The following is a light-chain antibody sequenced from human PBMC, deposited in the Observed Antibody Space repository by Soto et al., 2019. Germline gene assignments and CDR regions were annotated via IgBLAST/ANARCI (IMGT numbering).Light chain of an antibody. CDR2: AAS. CDR3: QQYYTHPST. J-gene: IGKJ1*01. CDR1: QGISNY. V-gene: IGKV1-8*01. Sequence: AIRMTQSPSSLSASTGDRVTITCRASQGISNYLAWYQQKPGKAPKVLIHAASTLQGGVPSRFSGSGSGTDFTLTISYLQSEDFATYYCQQYYTHPSTFGQGTKVEIK.